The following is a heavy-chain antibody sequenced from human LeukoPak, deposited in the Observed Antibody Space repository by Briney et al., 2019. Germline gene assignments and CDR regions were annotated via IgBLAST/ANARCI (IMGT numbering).Heavy chain of an antibody. Sequence: GGSLRLSCAASGFTFSSYEMNWVRQAPGKGLEWVSYISSSGSTIYYADSVKGRFTISRDSAKNSLFLQMNSLRAEDTALYYCARSHDSDYVSYFDYWGQGTLVTVSS. CDR3: ARSHDSDYVSYFDY. CDR1: GFTFSSYE. V-gene: IGHV3-48*03. CDR2: ISSSGSTI. D-gene: IGHD3-10*02. J-gene: IGHJ4*02.